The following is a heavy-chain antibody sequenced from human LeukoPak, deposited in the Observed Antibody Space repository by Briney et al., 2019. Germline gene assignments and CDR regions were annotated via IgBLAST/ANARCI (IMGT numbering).Heavy chain of an antibody. CDR1: GFTFSSYS. Sequence: AGGSLRLSCAASGFTFSSYSMNWVRQAPGKGLEWVTFIRYDGSKIYYADSVKGRFTISRDNSKNTLYLQMNSLRAEDTAVYYCAKDTGVRFLEWLFELDYWGQGTLVTVSS. D-gene: IGHD3-3*01. J-gene: IGHJ4*02. CDR3: AKDTGVRFLEWLFELDY. CDR2: IRYDGSKI. V-gene: IGHV3-30*02.